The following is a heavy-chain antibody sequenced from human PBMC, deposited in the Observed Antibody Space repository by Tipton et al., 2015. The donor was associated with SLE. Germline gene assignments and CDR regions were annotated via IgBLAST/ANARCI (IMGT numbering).Heavy chain of an antibody. CDR1: GFTFSGYT. Sequence: SLRLSCAAFGFTFSGYTMNWVRQAPGKGLEWVSSISISGNDIFYADSVRGRFTISRDNAKNSLYLQMNSLRPEDTALYYCVRGVRGVGATTLDYWGQGTLVTVSS. V-gene: IGHV3-21*01. D-gene: IGHD1-26*01. CDR3: VRGVRGVGATTLDY. J-gene: IGHJ4*02. CDR2: ISISGNDI.